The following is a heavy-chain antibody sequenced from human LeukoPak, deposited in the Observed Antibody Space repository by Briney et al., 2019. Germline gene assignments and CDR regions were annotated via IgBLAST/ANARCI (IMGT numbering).Heavy chain of an antibody. CDR1: GYSDTFYG. Sequence: GASVKVSCKASGYSDTFYGISWVRQVAGQGLEWRGWISAQHGKTEYAQKSQDRVTMTTDTYTNTAYMDVRSLRSDDTAVYYCAGSLGYCTSNVCYLKYWGQGTLVTVSS. CDR3: AGSLGYCTSNVCYLKY. J-gene: IGHJ4*02. V-gene: IGHV1-18*01. D-gene: IGHD2-8*01. CDR2: ISAQHGKT.